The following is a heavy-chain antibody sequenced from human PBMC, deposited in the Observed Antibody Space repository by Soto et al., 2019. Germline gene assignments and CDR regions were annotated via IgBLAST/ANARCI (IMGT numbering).Heavy chain of an antibody. J-gene: IGHJ6*02. V-gene: IGHV4-59*01. D-gene: IGHD1-7*01. CDR2: IYYNGST. CDR1: GGSISSYY. Sequence: PSETLSLTCTVSGGSISSYYWSWIRQPPGKGLEWIGYIYYNGSTNYNPSLKSRITISVDTSKNQFSLKLSSVTAADTVVYYCARELELDGMDVWGQGTTVTVSS. CDR3: ARELELDGMDV.